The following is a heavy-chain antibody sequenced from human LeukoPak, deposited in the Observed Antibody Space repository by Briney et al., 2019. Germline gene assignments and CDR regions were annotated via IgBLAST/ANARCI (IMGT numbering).Heavy chain of an antibody. CDR1: EFTFSSYA. CDR2: ISYDGSNK. Sequence: PGGSLRFSCAASEFTFSSYAMHWVRQAAGKGLEWVAAISYDGSNKYYADSVKGRFTISRDNAKNSLYLQMNSLRAEDTAVYYCAELGITMIGGVWGKGTTVTISS. D-gene: IGHD3-10*02. J-gene: IGHJ6*04. V-gene: IGHV3-30*04. CDR3: AELGITMIGGV.